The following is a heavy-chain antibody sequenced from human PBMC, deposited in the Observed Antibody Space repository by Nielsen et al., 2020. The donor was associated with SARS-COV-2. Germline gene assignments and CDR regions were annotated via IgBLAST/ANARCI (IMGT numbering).Heavy chain of an antibody. CDR1: GFTFSSYA. Sequence: GESLKISCAASGFTFSSYAMSWVRQAPGKGLEWVSAISGSGGSTYYADSVKGRFTISRDNSKNTLYLQMNSLRAEDTAVYYCARDGLRFLEWLSSYYYYYMDVWGKGTTVTVSS. CDR2: ISGSGGST. J-gene: IGHJ6*03. CDR3: ARDGLRFLEWLSSYYYYYMDV. D-gene: IGHD3-3*01. V-gene: IGHV3-23*01.